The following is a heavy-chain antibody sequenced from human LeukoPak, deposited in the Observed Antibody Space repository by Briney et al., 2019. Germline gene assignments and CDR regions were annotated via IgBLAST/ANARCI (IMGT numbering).Heavy chain of an antibody. J-gene: IGHJ4*02. CDR2: IYTSGST. CDR1: GVSVSGYY. D-gene: IGHD3-22*01. Sequence: SETLSLTSSVSGVSVSGYYWSWIRQPAGKGLEWIGRIYTSGSTKYNPSLKSRVTISADKPKNQFPLKLSSVTAADTAVYYFARDHWNKIGDDTSGYYYDYWGQGTLVTVSS. CDR3: ARDHWNKIGDDTSGYYYDY. V-gene: IGHV4-4*07.